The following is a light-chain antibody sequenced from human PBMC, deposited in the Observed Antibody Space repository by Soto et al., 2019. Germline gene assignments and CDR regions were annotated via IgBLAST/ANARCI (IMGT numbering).Light chain of an antibody. J-gene: IGKJ2*01. Sequence: EIVMTQSPATLSVSPGERATLSCRASQSVSSILAWYQQKPGQAPRLLIYGASTRATGIPARFSGSGSGTEFTLTITSLQSEDFAIYYCEQYYNWLYTFGQGTKLEIK. CDR2: GAS. V-gene: IGKV3-15*01. CDR3: EQYYNWLYT. CDR1: QSVSSI.